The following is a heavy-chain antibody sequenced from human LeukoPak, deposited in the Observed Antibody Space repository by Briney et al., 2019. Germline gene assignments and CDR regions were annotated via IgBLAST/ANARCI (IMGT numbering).Heavy chain of an antibody. D-gene: IGHD4-17*01. CDR1: GGSISSYY. CDR2: IYTSGST. CDR3: AKSGTVSEVDY. V-gene: IGHV4-4*07. Sequence: SETLSLTCTVSGGSISSYYWSWIRRPAGKGLEWIGRIYTSGSTNYNPSLKSRVTMSVDTSKNQFSLKLSSVTAADTAVYYCAKSGTVSEVDYWGQGTLVTVSS. J-gene: IGHJ4*02.